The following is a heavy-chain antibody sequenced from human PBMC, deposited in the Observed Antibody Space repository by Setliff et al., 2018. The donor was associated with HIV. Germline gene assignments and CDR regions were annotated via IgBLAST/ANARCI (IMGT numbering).Heavy chain of an antibody. V-gene: IGHV4-59*11. CDR1: GGSISSHY. J-gene: IGHJ6*02. CDR3: ARGSSSWYYYYYYGMDV. D-gene: IGHD6-13*01. Sequence: SETLSLTCTVSGGSISSHYWSWIRQPPGKGLEWIGSIYYSGSTNYIPSLKSRVTISVDTSKNQFSLKLSSVTAADTAVYYCARGSSSWYYYYYYGMDVWGQGTTVTVSS. CDR2: IYYSGST.